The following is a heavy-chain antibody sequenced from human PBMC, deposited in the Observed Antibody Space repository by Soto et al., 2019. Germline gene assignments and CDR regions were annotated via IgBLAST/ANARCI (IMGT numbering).Heavy chain of an antibody. CDR2: ISGSGGST. Sequence: HPGGCLRLSCAASGFTFSSYAMSWVRQAPGKGLEWVSSISGSGGSTYYADSVKGRFTISRDNSKNTLYLQMNSPRAEDTAVYYCAKDSGVTPTWLAWFDPWGQGTLFTVSS. CDR1: GFTFSSYA. D-gene: IGHD2-15*01. CDR3: AKDSGVTPTWLAWFDP. J-gene: IGHJ5*02. V-gene: IGHV3-23*01.